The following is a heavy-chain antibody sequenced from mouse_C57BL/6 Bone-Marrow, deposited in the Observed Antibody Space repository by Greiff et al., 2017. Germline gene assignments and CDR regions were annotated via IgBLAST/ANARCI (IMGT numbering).Heavy chain of an antibody. CDR2: IYPGDGDT. J-gene: IGHJ1*03. Sequence: QVQLQQSGAELVKPGASVKISCKASGYAFSSYWMNWVKQRPGKGLEWIGQIYPGDGDTNYNGKFKGKATLTADKSSSTAYMQLSSLTSEDSAVYFCAIPSSITTVVPYWYFDVWGTGTTVTVSS. CDR1: GYAFSSYW. D-gene: IGHD1-1*01. CDR3: AIPSSITTVVPYWYFDV. V-gene: IGHV1-80*01.